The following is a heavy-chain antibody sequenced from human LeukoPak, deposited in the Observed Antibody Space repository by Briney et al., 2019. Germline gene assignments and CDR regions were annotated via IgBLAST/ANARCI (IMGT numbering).Heavy chain of an antibody. J-gene: IGHJ4*02. CDR2: IYYSGST. CDR3: ARGSIAAAKTFDY. V-gene: IGHV4-39*07. D-gene: IGHD6-6*01. CDR1: GGSISSSSYY. Sequence: PSETLSLTCTVSGGSISSSSYYWGWIRQPPGKGLEWIGSIYYSGSTYYNPSLKSRVTISVDTSKNQFSLKLSSVTAADTAVYYCARGSIAAAKTFDYWGQGTLVTVSS.